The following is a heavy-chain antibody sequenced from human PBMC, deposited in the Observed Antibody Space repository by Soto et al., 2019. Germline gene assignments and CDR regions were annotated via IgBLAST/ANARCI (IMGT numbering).Heavy chain of an antibody. CDR2: IKTDGSET. Sequence: PGGSLRPSCAASGFTFSSFWMSWVRQAPGKGLEWVANIKTDGSETHYVDSVKGRFTISRDNPKTSLFLQMNSLRVEDTAVYFCTSDRYPRFYHGSGSYPYYWGQGTTVTVYS. CDR3: TSDRYPRFYHGSGSYPYY. V-gene: IGHV3-7*03. J-gene: IGHJ4*02. D-gene: IGHD3-10*01. CDR1: GFTFSSFW.